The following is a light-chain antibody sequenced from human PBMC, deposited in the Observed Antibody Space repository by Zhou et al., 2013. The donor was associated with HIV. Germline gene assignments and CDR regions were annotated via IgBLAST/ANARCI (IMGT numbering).Light chain of an antibody. CDR1: NSDIGGYNY. CDR2: DAT. Sequence: QSALTQPASVSGSPGQSIAISCTGTNSDIGGYNYVTWYQQHPGRAPKLLIYDATSRPSGISSRFSGSKSGNTASLTISGLQAEDEADYYCKSYTSSSTYVFGTGTKVTVL. V-gene: IGLV2-14*03. CDR3: KSYTSSSTYV. J-gene: IGLJ1*01.